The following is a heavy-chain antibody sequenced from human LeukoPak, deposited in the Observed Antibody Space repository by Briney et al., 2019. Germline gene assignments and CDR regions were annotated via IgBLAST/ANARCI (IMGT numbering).Heavy chain of an antibody. CDR1: GFTFSSYA. Sequence: GGSLRLSCAASGFTFSSYAMHWVRQAPGKGLEWVAVISYDGSNKYYADSVKGRFTISRDNSKNTLYLQMNSLRAEDTAVHYCASPYSSGWYNWFDPCGQGTLITVSS. CDR3: ASPYSSGWYNWFDP. J-gene: IGHJ5*02. D-gene: IGHD6-19*01. CDR2: ISYDGSNK. V-gene: IGHV3-30-3*01.